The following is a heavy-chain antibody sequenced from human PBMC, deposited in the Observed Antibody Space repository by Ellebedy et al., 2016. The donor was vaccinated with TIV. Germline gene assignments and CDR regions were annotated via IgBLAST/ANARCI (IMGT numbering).Heavy chain of an antibody. CDR2: ISYDGRNK. Sequence: GGSLRLSCAASGFTFSSYAMHWVRQAPGKGLEWVAVISYDGRNKYYADSVKGRFTISRDNSKNTLYLQMNSLRAEDTAVYYCARRYFDYWGQGTLVTVSS. CDR3: ARRYFDY. CDR1: GFTFSSYA. V-gene: IGHV3-30*04. J-gene: IGHJ4*02.